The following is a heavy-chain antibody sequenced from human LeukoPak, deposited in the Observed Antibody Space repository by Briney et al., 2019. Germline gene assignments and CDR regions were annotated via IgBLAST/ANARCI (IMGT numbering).Heavy chain of an antibody. V-gene: IGHV4-34*01. D-gene: IGHD3-3*01. CDR3: ARGTDFWSGYWSTRGPQNY. CDR1: GGSFSGYY. Sequence: PETLSLTCAVYGGSFSGYYWSWIRQPPGKGLEWIGEINHSGSTNYNPSLKSRVTISVDTSKNQFSLKLSSVTAADTAVYYCARGTDFWSGYWSTRGPQNYWGQGTLVTVSS. CDR2: INHSGST. J-gene: IGHJ4*02.